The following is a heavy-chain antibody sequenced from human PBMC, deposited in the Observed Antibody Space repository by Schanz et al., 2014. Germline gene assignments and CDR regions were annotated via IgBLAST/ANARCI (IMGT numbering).Heavy chain of an antibody. CDR1: GFTFSTYA. Sequence: EVQLVESGGGLVQPGGSLRLSCAASGFTFSTYAMAWVRQAPGKGLEWVSSINTGGDSTYYADSVKGRFTISIDNSKNTVYIQMNSLRAEDTAVYYCARGGPAYYFDDWGQGTLVTVSS. V-gene: IGHV3-23*04. J-gene: IGHJ4*02. CDR2: INTGGDST. CDR3: ARGGPAYYFDD.